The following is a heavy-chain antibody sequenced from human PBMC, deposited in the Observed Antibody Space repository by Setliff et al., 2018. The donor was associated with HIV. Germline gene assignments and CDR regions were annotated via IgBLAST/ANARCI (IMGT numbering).Heavy chain of an antibody. CDR1: GGSLSDHY. Sequence: KTSETLSLTCAVYGGSLSDHYWSWIRQPPGKGLEWIGEINHSGSTNYNPSLRSRVSISVDMSKNQFSLRLSSVTAADTAVYYCARDPSSSGWSEGLYYFDSWGRGTLVTVSS. CDR2: INHSGST. D-gene: IGHD6-19*01. CDR3: ARDPSSSGWSEGLYYFDS. V-gene: IGHV4-34*01. J-gene: IGHJ4*02.